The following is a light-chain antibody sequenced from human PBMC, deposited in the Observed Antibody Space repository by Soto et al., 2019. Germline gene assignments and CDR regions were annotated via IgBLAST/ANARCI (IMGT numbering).Light chain of an antibody. CDR3: QQYNDSFRYT. CDR2: EAS. CDR1: QSINTW. Sequence: DIQMTQSPSTLSASVGDRVTITCRASQSINTWLAWYQQKPGTVPKLLIYEASTLESGVPSRFSGSRSGTEFTLTVSSLQPDDFATYYCQQYNDSFRYTFGQGTKVDMK. V-gene: IGKV1-5*03. J-gene: IGKJ2*01.